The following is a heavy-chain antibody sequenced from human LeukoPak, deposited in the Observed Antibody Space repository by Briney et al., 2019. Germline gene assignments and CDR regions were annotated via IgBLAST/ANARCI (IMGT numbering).Heavy chain of an antibody. J-gene: IGHJ4*02. D-gene: IGHD1-26*01. CDR3: ARGAQEPFFDS. CDR1: GFTVSSIY. Sequence: GGSLTLSCAASGFTVSSIYMSWVRQAPGKGLEWVSIIYSGGSTYYAASVKGRFTVSRDNSKNTLFLQMNSLRVEDTALYYCARGAQEPFFDSWGQGTLVTVSS. CDR2: IYSGGST. V-gene: IGHV3-53*01.